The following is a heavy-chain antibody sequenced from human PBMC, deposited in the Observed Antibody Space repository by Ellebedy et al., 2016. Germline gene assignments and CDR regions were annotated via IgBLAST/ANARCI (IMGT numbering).Heavy chain of an antibody. Sequence: SETLSLTXTVSGGSISSYYWSWIRQPPGKGLEWIGYIYYSGSTNYNPSLKSRVTISVDTSKNQFSLKLSSVTAADTAVYYCARCEWERGFDPWGQGTLVTVSS. CDR2: IYYSGST. CDR3: ARCEWERGFDP. D-gene: IGHD1-26*01. CDR1: GGSISSYY. V-gene: IGHV4-59*08. J-gene: IGHJ5*02.